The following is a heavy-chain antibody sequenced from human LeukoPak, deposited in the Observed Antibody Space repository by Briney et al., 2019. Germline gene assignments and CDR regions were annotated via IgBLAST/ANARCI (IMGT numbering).Heavy chain of an antibody. J-gene: IGHJ3*02. CDR3: ARFKVGRNATQKNAFDI. Sequence: GKSLRLSCAASGFTFSNYAMHWARQAPGKGLEWVAVISFDSTKEYYGNSAKGRFIVARDNAKATLHLQMHSLRPDDSAVYYCARFKVGRNATQKNAFDIWGRGTVVTVSS. D-gene: IGHD1-26*01. V-gene: IGHV3-30*01. CDR2: ISFDSTKE. CDR1: GFTFSNYA.